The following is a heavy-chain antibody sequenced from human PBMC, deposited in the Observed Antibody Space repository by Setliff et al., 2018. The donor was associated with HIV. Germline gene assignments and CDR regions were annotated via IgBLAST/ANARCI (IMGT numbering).Heavy chain of an antibody. Sequence: SETLSLTCAVYGGSFSGYYWNWIRQPPGKGLEWIGEIIHSGGTNYNPSLKSRVTIPRDNAKNTLYLQMNSLRAEDTGVYYCHSGYDTEEQSYFDYWGQGTLVTVSS. V-gene: IGHV4-34*12. J-gene: IGHJ4*02. CDR3: HSGYDTEEQSYFDY. CDR1: GGSFSGYY. D-gene: IGHD5-12*01. CDR2: IIHSGGT.